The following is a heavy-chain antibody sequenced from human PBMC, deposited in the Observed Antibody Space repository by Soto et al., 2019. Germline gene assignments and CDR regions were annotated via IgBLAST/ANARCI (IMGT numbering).Heavy chain of an antibody. V-gene: IGHV1-2*02. D-gene: IGHD1-1*01. J-gene: IGHJ6*02. CDR1: GYTFTGYY. CDR3: ARDKLEPHGAYYGMDV. Sequence: QVQLVQSGAEVKKPGASVKVSCKASGYTFTGYYMHWVRQAPGQGLEWMGWINPNSGGTNYAQKFQGRHTMARETSFSTAHMELRRLRSYVTAVYYCARDKLEPHGAYYGMDVWGQGTTVTVSS. CDR2: INPNSGGT.